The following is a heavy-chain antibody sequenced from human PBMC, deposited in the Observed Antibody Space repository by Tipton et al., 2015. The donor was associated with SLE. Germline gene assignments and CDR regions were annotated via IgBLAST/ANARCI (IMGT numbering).Heavy chain of an antibody. J-gene: IGHJ4*02. CDR3: ARGVAERLGLDI. CDR2: IYNSGST. V-gene: IGHV4-4*07. Sequence: TLSLTCTVSGGSISNYYWSWIRQPAGKGLEWIGRIYNSGSTDYNPSLKSRVTMSVDTSKNQFSLRLRSVTAADTALYFCARGVAERLGLDIWGQGSLVTVSS. CDR1: GGSISNYY. D-gene: IGHD6-19*01.